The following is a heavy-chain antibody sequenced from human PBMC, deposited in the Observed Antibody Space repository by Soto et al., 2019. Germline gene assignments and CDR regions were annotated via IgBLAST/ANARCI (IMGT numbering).Heavy chain of an antibody. Sequence: GGSLRLSCAASGFSFSSYWMTWVRQAPGKGLEWVANIKQDGREKYYVASVKGRFTISRDNGKNLLFLQMDSLTPDDTAVYYCAGDGVRNGAYNGWLDPWGQGTLVTVSS. V-gene: IGHV3-7*03. CDR2: IKQDGREK. D-gene: IGHD3-16*01. CDR1: GFSFSSYW. J-gene: IGHJ5*02. CDR3: AGDGVRNGAYNGWLDP.